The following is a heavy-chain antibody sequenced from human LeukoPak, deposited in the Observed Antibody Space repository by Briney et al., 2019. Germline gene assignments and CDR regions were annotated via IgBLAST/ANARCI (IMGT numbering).Heavy chain of an antibody. CDR2: IYYSGST. Sequence: QASQTLSLTCTVSGGSISSGGYYWSWIRQHPGKGLEWIGYIYYSGSTYYNPSLKSRVTISVDTSKNQFSLKLSSVTAADTAVYYCARGRTYYYGSGSPNGFDYWGRGTLVTVSS. CDR1: GGSISSGGYY. V-gene: IGHV4-31*03. D-gene: IGHD3-10*01. J-gene: IGHJ4*02. CDR3: ARGRTYYYGSGSPNGFDY.